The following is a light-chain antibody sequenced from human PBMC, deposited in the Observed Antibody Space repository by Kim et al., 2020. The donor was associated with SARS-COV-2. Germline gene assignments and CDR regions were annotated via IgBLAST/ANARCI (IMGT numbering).Light chain of an antibody. CDR2: DAS. CDR1: QGLSSN. J-gene: IGKJ1*01. V-gene: IGKV3D-15*01. CDR3: QHYDNRPPWT. Sequence: PGGRATPTRRASQGLSSNLSWYQQRPGQAPSRLIYDASFRAADTPGRFTGSGSGTDYSLTISSLQSEDSAVYYCQHYDNRPPWTFGQGTKVDIK.